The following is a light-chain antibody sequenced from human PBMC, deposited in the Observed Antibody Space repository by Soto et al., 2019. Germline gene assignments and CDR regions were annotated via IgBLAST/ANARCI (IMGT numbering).Light chain of an antibody. Sequence: EIVLTQSPGTLSLTPGERATLSCKASQSVGSSQLAWYQQKPGQAPMLGMYGASSTATDTPDRFSGSGSGTNFTLTLSRQELVEFAVYYCQQYGSSPRTFGQGTKVEIK. CDR1: QSVGSSQ. CDR3: QQYGSSPRT. V-gene: IGKV3-20*01. J-gene: IGKJ1*01. CDR2: GAS.